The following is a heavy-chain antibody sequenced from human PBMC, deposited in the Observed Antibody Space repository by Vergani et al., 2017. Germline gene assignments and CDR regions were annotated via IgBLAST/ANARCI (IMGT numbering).Heavy chain of an antibody. D-gene: IGHD3/OR15-3a*01. CDR2: ISWNSGNI. J-gene: IGHJ3*01. CDR3: AKAQLGRTGAFDL. Sequence: EVQLVESGGGLVQPGRSLRLSCAASGFTFDDYAMHWVRQGPGKGLEWVSGISWNSGNIGYADSVKGRFTISRDNAKNSLYLQMNSLRAEDTAWYYCAKAQLGRTGAFDLWGQGTMVTVSS. V-gene: IGHV3-9*01. CDR1: GFTFDDYA.